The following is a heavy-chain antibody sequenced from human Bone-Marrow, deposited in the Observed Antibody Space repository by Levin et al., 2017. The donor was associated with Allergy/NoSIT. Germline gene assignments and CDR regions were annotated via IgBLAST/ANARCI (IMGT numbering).Heavy chain of an antibody. CDR2: IYYTGSD. CDR3: ARHARPFSGGNYPGGMDV. CDR1: GGSVKSGHYD. D-gene: IGHD1-26*01. V-gene: IGHV4-61*01. J-gene: IGHJ6*02. Sequence: KPSETLSLTCSVSGGSVKSGHYDWSWIRQPPGKGLEWIGYIYYTGSDDYNPSLQSRVTISVDVSKNQFSMDLDSVTAADTAVYYCARHARPFSGGNYPGGMDVWGQGTTVTVSS.